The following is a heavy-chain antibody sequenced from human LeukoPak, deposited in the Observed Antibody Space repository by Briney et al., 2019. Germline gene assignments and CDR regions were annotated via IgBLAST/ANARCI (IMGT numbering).Heavy chain of an antibody. Sequence: PSETLSLTCTVSGGSISSYYWSWIRQPPGKGLEWIGYIYYSGSTNYNPSLKSRVTISIGTSKNQFSLKLSSVTAADTAVYYCARDKPTSSRDYYYGMDVWGQGTTVTVSS. CDR2: IYYSGST. CDR3: ARDKPTSSRDYYYGMDV. V-gene: IGHV4-59*01. CDR1: GGSISSYY. D-gene: IGHD6-6*01. J-gene: IGHJ6*02.